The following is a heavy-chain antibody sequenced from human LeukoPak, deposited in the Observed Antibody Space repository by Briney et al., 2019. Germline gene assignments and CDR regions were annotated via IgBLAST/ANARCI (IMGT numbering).Heavy chain of an antibody. CDR3: ARALSGDVNMDV. V-gene: IGHV1-69*13. J-gene: IGHJ6*03. D-gene: IGHD1-26*01. CDR1: GGTFSSYA. CDR2: IIPIFGTA. Sequence: SVKVSCKASGGTFSSYAISWVRQAPGQGLEWMGGIIPIFGTANYAQKFQGRVTITADESTSTAYMELSSLRSEDTAVYYCARALSGDVNMDVWGKGTTVTVSS.